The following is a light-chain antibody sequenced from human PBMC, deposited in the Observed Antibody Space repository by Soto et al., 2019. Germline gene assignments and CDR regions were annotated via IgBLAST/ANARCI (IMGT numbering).Light chain of an antibody. J-gene: IGKJ1*01. CDR1: QSISSW. CDR3: KQYNSYSGT. CDR2: DAY. V-gene: IGKV1-5*01. Sequence: DIPITPSPSTPSSSVGDRGTIPCPASQSISSWLAWYQQKPGKAHKLLIYDAYSLESGVPSRFSGSGSGTEFTLTIRSLQPDDFATYYCKQYNSYSGTFGQGTKVDI.